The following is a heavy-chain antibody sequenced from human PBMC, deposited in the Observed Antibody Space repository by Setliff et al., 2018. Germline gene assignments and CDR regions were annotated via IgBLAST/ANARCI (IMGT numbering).Heavy chain of an antibody. CDR2: LHTSGTT. CDR1: GGSITSGSYY. J-gene: IGHJ4*02. Sequence: PSETLSLTCAVSGGSITSGSYYWSWIRQPAGEGLEWIGRLHTSGTTVYNPSLTGRVTISADTSTNHFSLKLTSVTAADTAVYYCARDNPIGGATDYWGQGALVTVSS. CDR3: ARDNPIGGATDY. V-gene: IGHV4-61*02. D-gene: IGHD1-26*01.